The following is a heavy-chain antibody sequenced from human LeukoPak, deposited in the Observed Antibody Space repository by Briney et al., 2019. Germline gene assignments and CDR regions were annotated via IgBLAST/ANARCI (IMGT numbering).Heavy chain of an antibody. D-gene: IGHD3-9*01. J-gene: IGHJ4*02. Sequence: SETLSLTCTVSGGSISSYYWSWIRQPPGKGLEWIGYIYYSGSTNYNPSLKSRVTISVDTSKNQFSLKLSSVTAADTAVYYCAGYDILTGSYDYWGQGTLVTVSS. V-gene: IGHV4-59*01. CDR1: GGSISSYY. CDR3: AGYDILTGSYDY. CDR2: IYYSGST.